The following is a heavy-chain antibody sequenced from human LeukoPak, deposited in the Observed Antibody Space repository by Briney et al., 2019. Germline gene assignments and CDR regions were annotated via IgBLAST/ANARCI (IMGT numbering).Heavy chain of an antibody. D-gene: IGHD6-25*01. Sequence: GASVKVSCKASGYTFTSYGIKWVRQAPGQGLEWMGWISADNGFTASAQNLQGRVTMTTDTSTNTAYMELRSLRSDDTAVYYCANLAGVAAGLDPWGQGTLVTVSS. V-gene: IGHV1-18*01. CDR1: GYTFTSYG. CDR2: ISADNGFT. J-gene: IGHJ5*02. CDR3: ANLAGVAAGLDP.